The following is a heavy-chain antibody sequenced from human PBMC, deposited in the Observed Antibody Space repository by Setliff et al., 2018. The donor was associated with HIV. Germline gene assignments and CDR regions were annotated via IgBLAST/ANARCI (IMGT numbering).Heavy chain of an antibody. V-gene: IGHV1-2*04. CDR2: INPKSDGT. CDR3: ARGMDYYDTSGYYQYYFDY. D-gene: IGHD3-22*01. CDR1: GGTFSRYA. Sequence: GASVKVSCKASGGTFSRYAFNWMRQAPGQGLEWMGWINPKSDGTNYAQKFQGWITMTRDTSISTAYMELSRLRSDDTAVYYCARGMDYYDTSGYYQYYFDYWGQGTLVTVSS. J-gene: IGHJ4*02.